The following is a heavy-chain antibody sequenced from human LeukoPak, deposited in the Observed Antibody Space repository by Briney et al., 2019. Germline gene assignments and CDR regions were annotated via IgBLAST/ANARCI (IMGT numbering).Heavy chain of an antibody. Sequence: PGESLRLSCAASGFTFSSYGMSWVRQAPGKGLEWVSAISGSGGSTYYADSVKGRFTISRDNSKNTLYLQMNSLRAEDTAVYYCAKGGGGGGYYDSSGRDAFDIWGQGTMVTVSS. CDR3: AKGGGGGGYYDSSGRDAFDI. CDR1: GFTFSSYG. CDR2: ISGSGGST. D-gene: IGHD3-22*01. V-gene: IGHV3-23*01. J-gene: IGHJ3*02.